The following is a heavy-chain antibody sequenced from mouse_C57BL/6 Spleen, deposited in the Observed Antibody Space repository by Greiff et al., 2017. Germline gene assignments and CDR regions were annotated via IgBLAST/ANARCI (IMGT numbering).Heavy chain of an antibody. CDR1: GYTFTSYW. D-gene: IGHD1-1*01. V-gene: IGHV1-53*01. Sequence: QVHVKQPGTELVKPGASVKLSCKASGYTFTSYWMHWVKQRPGQGLEWIGNINPSNGGTNYNEKFKSKATLTVDKSSSTAYMQLSSLTSEDSAVYYCARGGYYYGSSPDYWGQGTTLTVSS. CDR3: ARGGYYYGSSPDY. CDR2: INPSNGGT. J-gene: IGHJ2*01.